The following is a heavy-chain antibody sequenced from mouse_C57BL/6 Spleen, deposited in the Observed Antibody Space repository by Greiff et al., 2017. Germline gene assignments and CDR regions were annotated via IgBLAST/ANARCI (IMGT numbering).Heavy chain of an antibody. CDR2: ISSGSSTI. CDR1: GFTFSDYG. CDR3: ARRTAQATPAMDY. V-gene: IGHV5-17*01. J-gene: IGHJ4*01. D-gene: IGHD3-2*02. Sequence: EVKLVESGGGLVKPGGSLKLSCAASGFTFSDYGMHWVRQAPEKGLEWVAYISSGSSTIYYADTVKGRFTISRDNAKNTLFLQMTSLRSEDTAMYYCARRTAQATPAMDYWGQGTSVTVSS.